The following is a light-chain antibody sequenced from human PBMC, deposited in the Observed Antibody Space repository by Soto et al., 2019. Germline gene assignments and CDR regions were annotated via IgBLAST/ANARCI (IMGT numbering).Light chain of an antibody. CDR2: DAS. V-gene: IGKV3-11*01. Sequence: EIVLTQSPATLSLSPGERATLSCRASRSVSSYLAWYQQKPGQAPRLLIYDASNRATGIPARFSGSGSGTDFTLTISSREPEDFAVYYCQQRGNWPPWTFGQGTKVEIK. CDR1: RSVSSY. CDR3: QQRGNWPPWT. J-gene: IGKJ1*01.